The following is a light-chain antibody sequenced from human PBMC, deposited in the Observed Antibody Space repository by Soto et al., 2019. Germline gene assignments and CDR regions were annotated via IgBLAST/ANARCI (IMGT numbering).Light chain of an antibody. CDR1: QSISGY. CDR3: QQSYSTPRT. Sequence: DLQMTQSPSSLSASVGDRVTITCRASQSISGYLNWYQHKPGKAPNLLIYAASILQTGVPSRFSGSGSGTDFTLTISSLQPEDFATYYCQQSYSTPRTFGQGTKVDXK. V-gene: IGKV1-39*01. CDR2: AAS. J-gene: IGKJ1*01.